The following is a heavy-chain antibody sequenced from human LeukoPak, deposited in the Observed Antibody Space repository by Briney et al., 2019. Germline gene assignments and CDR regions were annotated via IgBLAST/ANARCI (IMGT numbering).Heavy chain of an antibody. V-gene: IGHV1-69*13. CDR3: ARGGPPEPAAPHYNWFDP. J-gene: IGHJ5*02. D-gene: IGHD2-2*01. CDR2: IIPIFGTA. CDR1: GGTFSSYA. Sequence: ASVKVSCKASGGTFSSYAISWVRQAPGQGLEWMGGIIPIFGTANYAQKFQGRVTITADESTSTAYMELSSPRSEDTAVYYCARGGPPEPAAPHYNWFDPWGQGTLVTVSS.